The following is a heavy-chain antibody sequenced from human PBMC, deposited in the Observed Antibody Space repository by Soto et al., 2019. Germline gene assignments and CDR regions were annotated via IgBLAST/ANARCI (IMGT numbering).Heavy chain of an antibody. Sequence: PSGTLSLTCTVSGGSINSGGYYWSWIRQHPGQGPEWIGYIYYSGRTYYNPSLESRSSISVDTSKNQFSLKIHSVTAADTAVYFCARLPSIINYPMDVWGPGTTVTVSS. D-gene: IGHD3-10*01. J-gene: IGHJ6*02. CDR1: GGSINSGGYY. CDR2: IYYSGRT. V-gene: IGHV4-31*03. CDR3: ARLPSIINYPMDV.